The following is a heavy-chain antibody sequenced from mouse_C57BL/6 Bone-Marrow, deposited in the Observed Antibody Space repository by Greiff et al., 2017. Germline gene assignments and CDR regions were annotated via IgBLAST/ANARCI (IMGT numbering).Heavy chain of an antibody. V-gene: IGHV1-80*01. D-gene: IGHD2-5*01. CDR2: IYPGDGDT. J-gene: IGHJ4*01. Sequence: VQLQESGAELVKPGASVKISCKASGYAFSSYWMNWVKQRPGKGLEWIGQIYPGDGDTNYNGKFKGKATLTADKSSSTAYMQLSSLTSEDSAVYFCARDYSTGGYAMDYWGQGTSVTVSS. CDR1: GYAFSSYW. CDR3: ARDYSTGGYAMDY.